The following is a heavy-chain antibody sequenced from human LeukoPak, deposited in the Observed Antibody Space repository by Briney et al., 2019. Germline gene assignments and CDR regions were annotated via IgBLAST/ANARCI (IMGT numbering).Heavy chain of an antibody. D-gene: IGHD2-15*01. Sequence: GGSLRLSCAASGFTFSSYWMSWVRQAPGKGLEWVANIKQDGSEKYYVDSVKGRFTISRDDAKNSLYLQMNSLRAEDTAVYYCARPRFTTIYFSCSGGSCYSGPWDYWGQGTLVTVSS. CDR1: GFTFSSYW. J-gene: IGHJ4*02. CDR2: IKQDGSEK. CDR3: ARPRFTTIYFSCSGGSCYSGPWDY. V-gene: IGHV3-7*01.